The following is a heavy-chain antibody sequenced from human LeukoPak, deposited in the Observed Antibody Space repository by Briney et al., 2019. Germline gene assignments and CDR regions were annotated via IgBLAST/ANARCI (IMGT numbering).Heavy chain of an antibody. CDR2: IKRDGTST. D-gene: IGHD3-22*01. CDR1: GFTLSSYW. Sequence: GGSLRLSCAASGFTLSSYWMHWVRQAPGQGLVWVSRIKRDGTSTNYADSVKGRFTISRDNAKNTLYLQMNSLRAEDTAVYYCARDGGPYYYDSSGYYRPARYFDYWGQGTLVTVSS. J-gene: IGHJ4*02. CDR3: ARDGGPYYYDSSGYYRPARYFDY. V-gene: IGHV3-74*01.